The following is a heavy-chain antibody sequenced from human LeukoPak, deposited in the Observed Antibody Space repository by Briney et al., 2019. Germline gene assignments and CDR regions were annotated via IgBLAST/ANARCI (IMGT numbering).Heavy chain of an antibody. CDR3: TREARVGNWFDP. Sequence: ASVKVSCRASGYTFTDYYIHWVRQAPGQGLEWMGWINPDNGGTNYQGRVTMTRDTSIRTVYMDLSRLRSDDTAVFYCTREARVGNWFDPWGQGTQVTVSP. J-gene: IGHJ5*02. CDR2: INPDNGGT. V-gene: IGHV1-2*02. D-gene: IGHD2-2*01. CDR1: GYTFTDYY.